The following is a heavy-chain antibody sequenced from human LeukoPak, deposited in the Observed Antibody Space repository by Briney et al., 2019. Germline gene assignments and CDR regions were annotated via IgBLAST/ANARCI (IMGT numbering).Heavy chain of an antibody. Sequence: GGSLRLSCAASGFTFSSYAMSWVRQAPGKGLEWVSAISDSGGSTYYADSVKGRFTISRDNSKNTLYLQMNSLRAEDTAVYYCAKGVGSGWYAVYFDYWGQGTLVTVYS. D-gene: IGHD6-19*01. V-gene: IGHV3-23*01. CDR2: ISDSGGST. CDR3: AKGVGSGWYAVYFDY. CDR1: GFTFSSYA. J-gene: IGHJ4*02.